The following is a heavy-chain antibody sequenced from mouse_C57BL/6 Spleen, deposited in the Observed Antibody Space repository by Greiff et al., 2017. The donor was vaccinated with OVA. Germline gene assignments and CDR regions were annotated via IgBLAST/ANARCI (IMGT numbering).Heavy chain of an antibody. D-gene: IGHD2-5*01. CDR2: ISSGSSTI. V-gene: IGHV5-17*01. CDR1: GFTFSDYG. CDR3: GRHSNYVPYAMDY. Sequence: EVMLVESGGGLVKPGGSLKLSCAASGFTFSDYGMHWVRQAPEKGLEWVAYISSGSSTIYYADTVKGRFTISRDNAKNTLFLQMTSLRSEDTAMYYCGRHSNYVPYAMDYWGQGTSVTVSS. J-gene: IGHJ4*01.